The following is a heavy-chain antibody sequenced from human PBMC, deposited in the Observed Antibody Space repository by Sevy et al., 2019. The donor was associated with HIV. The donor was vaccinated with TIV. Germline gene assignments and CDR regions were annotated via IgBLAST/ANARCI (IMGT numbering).Heavy chain of an antibody. J-gene: IGHJ4*02. D-gene: IGHD1-1*01. CDR3: ARDSTTRPRVLDY. CDR2: IYFTGNT. Sequence: SETLSLTCSVSGGSISSYFWTWVRQSPGKELEWIGNIYFTGNTDYIPSLKSRVTLSLDTSKSQFSLTLKSVTAADTAIYFCARDSTTRPRVLDYWGQGTLVTVSS. V-gene: IGHV4-59*01. CDR1: GGSISSYF.